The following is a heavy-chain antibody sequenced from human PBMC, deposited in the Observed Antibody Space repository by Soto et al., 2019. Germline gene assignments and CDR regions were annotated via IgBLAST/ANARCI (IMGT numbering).Heavy chain of an antibody. J-gene: IGHJ4*02. CDR3: VRDVGGGELLDY. V-gene: IGHV6-1*01. CDR1: GDSVSSNRAA. CDR2: TYFRSKWYK. D-gene: IGHD1-26*01. Sequence: SQTLSLTCAISGDSVSSNRAAWNWIRQSPSRGLEWLGRTYFRSKWYKDYAISVKSRITINPDTSKSQFSLQLNSVTPEDTAVYYCVRDVGGGELLDYWGQGTLVTVSS.